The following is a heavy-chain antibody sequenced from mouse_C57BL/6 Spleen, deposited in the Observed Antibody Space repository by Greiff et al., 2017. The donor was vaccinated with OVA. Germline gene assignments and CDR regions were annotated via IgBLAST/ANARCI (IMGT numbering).Heavy chain of an antibody. D-gene: IGHD2-5*01. CDR2: ISSGGSYT. CDR1: GFTFSSYG. Sequence: EVKVVESGGDLVKPGGSLKLSCAASGFTFSSYGMSWVRQTPDKRLEWVATISSGGSYTYYPDSVKGRFTISRDNAKNTLYLQMSSLKSEDTAMYYCARHGAYYSNSDAMDYWGQGTSVTVSS. V-gene: IGHV5-6*01. CDR3: ARHGAYYSNSDAMDY. J-gene: IGHJ4*01.